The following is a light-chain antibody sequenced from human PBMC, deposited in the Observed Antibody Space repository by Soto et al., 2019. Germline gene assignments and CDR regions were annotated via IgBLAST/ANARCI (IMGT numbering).Light chain of an antibody. CDR2: DAS. Sequence: EIVLTQSPATLSLSPGERATLSCRASQSVSSYLAWYQQKPGQAPRLLIYDASSRATGIPARFTGSGSGTDFTLTITSLEPEDCAVYYCQQRTTWPLTFGGGTKVEIK. CDR3: QQRTTWPLT. V-gene: IGKV3-11*01. CDR1: QSVSSY. J-gene: IGKJ4*01.